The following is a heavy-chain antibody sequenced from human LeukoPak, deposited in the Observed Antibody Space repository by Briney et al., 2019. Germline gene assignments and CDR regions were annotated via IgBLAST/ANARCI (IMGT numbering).Heavy chain of an antibody. Sequence: ASVKVSCKASGYTFTSYDINWVRQATGQGLGWMGWMNPNSGNTGYAQKFQGRVTMTRNTSISTAYMELSSLRSEDTAVYYCARGDAVAIAAAGTVDWGQGTLVTVSS. J-gene: IGHJ4*02. CDR2: MNPNSGNT. D-gene: IGHD6-13*01. CDR3: ARGDAVAIAAAGTVD. CDR1: GYTFTSYD. V-gene: IGHV1-8*01.